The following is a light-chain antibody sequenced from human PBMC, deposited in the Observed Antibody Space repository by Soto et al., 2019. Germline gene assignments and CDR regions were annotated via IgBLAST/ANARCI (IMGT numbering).Light chain of an antibody. Sequence: EIVLTQSPGTLSLSPGERATLSCRASQLTSTYLAWYQQKPGQAPRLLIYGASSRATGIPDRFSGSGSGTDFTLTISRLEPEDFAVYYCQQYGRSPHTFGQGTELEIK. V-gene: IGKV3-20*01. CDR2: GAS. J-gene: IGKJ2*01. CDR1: QLTSTY. CDR3: QQYGRSPHT.